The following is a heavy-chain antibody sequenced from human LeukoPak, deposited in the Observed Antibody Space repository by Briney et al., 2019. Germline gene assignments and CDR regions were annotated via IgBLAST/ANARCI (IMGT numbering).Heavy chain of an antibody. CDR2: VKPDGRDK. J-gene: IGHJ2*01. CDR3: AKSEGHSSGWLKTNYWYFDL. D-gene: IGHD6-19*01. CDR1: GFTFSSNY. V-gene: IGHV3-7*01. Sequence: PGGSLRLSCAASGFTFSSNYMTWVRQAPGKGLEWVANVKPDGRDKHYVDSVEGRFTISRDNSKNTLYLQMNSLRAEDTAVYYCAKSEGHSSGWLKTNYWYFDLWGRGTLVTVSS.